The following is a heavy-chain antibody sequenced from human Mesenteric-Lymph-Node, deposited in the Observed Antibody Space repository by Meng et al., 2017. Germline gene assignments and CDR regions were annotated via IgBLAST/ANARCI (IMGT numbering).Heavy chain of an antibody. CDR3: ARHSSGYYSQYFDY. V-gene: IGHV4-31*02. CDR2: IYYSGST. J-gene: IGHJ4*02. CDR1: GGSVSSGGYY. D-gene: IGHD3-22*01. Sequence: SCTVSGGSVSSGGYYWSWIRQHPGKGLEWIGYIYYSGSTYYNPSLKSRVTISVDTSKNQFSLKLSSVTAADTAVYYCARHSSGYYSQYFDYWGQGTLVTVSS.